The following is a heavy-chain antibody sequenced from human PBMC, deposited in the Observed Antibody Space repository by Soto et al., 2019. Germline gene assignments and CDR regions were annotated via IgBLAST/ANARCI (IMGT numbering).Heavy chain of an antibody. Sequence: ASVKVSCKTSGYTFSSIGISWVRQAPGQGLEWMGWISPHKGDTYYAQRLQGRVTMTTDTSTNTAYMELRSLRFDDTAVYFCARDLDGSGSYFTNYWGPGTLVTVSS. J-gene: IGHJ4*02. CDR1: GYTFSSIG. CDR2: ISPHKGDT. CDR3: ARDLDGSGSYFTNY. D-gene: IGHD3-10*01. V-gene: IGHV1-18*01.